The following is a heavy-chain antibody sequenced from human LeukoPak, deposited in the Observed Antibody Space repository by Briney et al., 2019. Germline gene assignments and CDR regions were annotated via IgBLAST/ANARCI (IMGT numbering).Heavy chain of an antibody. CDR3: ARGRDGYNYRSVYFDY. V-gene: IGHV3-21*01. CDR1: GFTFSSYS. Sequence: GGSLRLSCAASGFTFSSYSMNWVRQAPGKGLEWVSSISSSSSYIYYADPVKGRFTISRDNAKNSLYLQMNSLRAEDTAVYYCARGRDGYNYRSVYFDYWGQGTLVTVSS. J-gene: IGHJ4*02. D-gene: IGHD5-24*01. CDR2: ISSSSSYI.